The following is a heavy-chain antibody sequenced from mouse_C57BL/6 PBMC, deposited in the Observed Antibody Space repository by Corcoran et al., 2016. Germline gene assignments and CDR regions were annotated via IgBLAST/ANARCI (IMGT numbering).Heavy chain of an antibody. J-gene: IGHJ4*01. CDR2: INPYNGGT. CDR3: ARGRYYAFYAMDY. V-gene: IGHV1-19*01. Sequence: EVQLQQSGPVLVKPGASVKMSCKASGYTFTDYYMNWVKQSHGKSLEWIGVINPYNGGTSYNQKFKGKATLTVDKSSSTAYMELNSLTSEDSAVYYCARGRYYAFYAMDYWGQGTSVTVSS. D-gene: IGHD1-1*01. CDR1: GYTFTDYY.